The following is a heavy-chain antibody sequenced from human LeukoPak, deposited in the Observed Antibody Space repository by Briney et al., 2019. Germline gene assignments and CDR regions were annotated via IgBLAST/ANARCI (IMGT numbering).Heavy chain of an antibody. Sequence: PGGSLRLSCAASGFTSSSYAMSWVRQAPGKGLEWVSSISGSGGSTYYADSVKGRFTISRDNSKNTLYLQMNSLRAEDTAVYYCAKDRTGGSYLVDYWGQGTLVTVSS. V-gene: IGHV3-23*01. CDR1: GFTSSSYA. J-gene: IGHJ4*02. D-gene: IGHD1-26*01. CDR3: AKDRTGGSYLVDY. CDR2: ISGSGGST.